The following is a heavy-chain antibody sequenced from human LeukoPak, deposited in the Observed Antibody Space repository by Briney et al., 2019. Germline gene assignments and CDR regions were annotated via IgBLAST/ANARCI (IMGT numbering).Heavy chain of an antibody. CDR1: GYSFTSYW. Sequence: KGGESLKISCKGSGYSFTSYWIGWVRQMPGKGLEWMGIIYPGDSDTRYSPSFQGQVTISADKSISTAYLQWSSLKASDTAMYYCARRPRRFLEWLTYDYWGQGTLVTVSS. D-gene: IGHD3-3*01. CDR2: IYPGDSDT. CDR3: ARRPRRFLEWLTYDY. J-gene: IGHJ4*02. V-gene: IGHV5-51*01.